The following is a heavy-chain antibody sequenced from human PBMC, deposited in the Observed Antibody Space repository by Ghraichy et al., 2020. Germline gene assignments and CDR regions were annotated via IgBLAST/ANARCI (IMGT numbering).Heavy chain of an antibody. CDR3: ARRKIDTDGFDI. J-gene: IGHJ3*02. CDR1: GFTFSDHY. CDR2: IRNKANSYTT. Sequence: GGSLRLSCAASGFTFSDHYMDWVRQAPGKGLEWVGRIRNKANSYTTEYAASVKGRFTISRDDSKNSLYLQMNSLKTADTAVYYGARRKIDTDGFDIWGQGTMVTVSS. V-gene: IGHV3-72*01. D-gene: IGHD3-22*01.